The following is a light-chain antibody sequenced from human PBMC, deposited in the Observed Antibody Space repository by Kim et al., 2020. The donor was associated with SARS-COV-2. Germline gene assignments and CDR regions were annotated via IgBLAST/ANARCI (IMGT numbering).Light chain of an antibody. J-gene: IGLJ3*02. CDR2: QDD. Sequence: SVSPGQTASITCSGDKLGQKFTAWYQQKPGQSPVVVMYQDDKRPSGIPERFSGSNSGNTATLTISGTQAMDEADYYCQAWDSDTAVFGGGTKLTVL. CDR1: KLGQKF. CDR3: QAWDSDTAV. V-gene: IGLV3-1*01.